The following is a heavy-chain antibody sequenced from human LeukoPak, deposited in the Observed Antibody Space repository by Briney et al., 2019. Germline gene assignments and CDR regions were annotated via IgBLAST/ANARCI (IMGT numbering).Heavy chain of an antibody. D-gene: IGHD6-13*01. CDR1: GYTFTSYG. CDR3: ARGLYSSSWLRGDYYYGMDV. CDR2: ISAYNGNT. J-gene: IGHJ6*02. V-gene: IGHV1-18*01. Sequence: ASVKVSCKASGYTFTSYGISWVRQAPGQGLEWMGWISAYNGNTNYAQKLQGRVTMTTDTSTSTAYMELRSLRSDDTAVYYCARGLYSSSWLRGDYYYGMDVWGQGTTVTVSS.